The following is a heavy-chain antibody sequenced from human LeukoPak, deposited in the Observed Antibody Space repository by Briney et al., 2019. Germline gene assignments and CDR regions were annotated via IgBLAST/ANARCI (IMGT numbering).Heavy chain of an antibody. J-gene: IGHJ3*02. CDR3: ARGSRLGIAVAGDAFDI. CDR2: INPNSGGT. Sequence: ASVKVSCKASGYTFTGYYMHWVRQAPGQGLEWMGWINPNSGGTNYAQKFRGRVTMTRDTSISTAYMELSRLRSDDTAVYYCARGSRLGIAVAGDAFDIWGQGTMVTVSS. D-gene: IGHD6-19*01. V-gene: IGHV1-2*02. CDR1: GYTFTGYY.